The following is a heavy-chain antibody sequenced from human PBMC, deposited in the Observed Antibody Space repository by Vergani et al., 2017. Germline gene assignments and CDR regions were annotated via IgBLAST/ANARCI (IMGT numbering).Heavy chain of an antibody. V-gene: IGHV3-23*01. CDR3: AKDPYNWNSPSRLEVYYYMDV. J-gene: IGHJ6*03. D-gene: IGHD1-7*01. CDR1: GFTFSSYA. CDR2: ISGSGGST. Sequence: EVQLLESGGGLVQPGGSLRLSCAASGFTFSSYAMSWVRQAPGKGLEWVSAISGSGGSTYYADSVKGRFTISRDNSKNTLYLQMNSLRAEDTAVYYCAKDPYNWNSPSRLEVYYYMDVWGKGTTVTVSS.